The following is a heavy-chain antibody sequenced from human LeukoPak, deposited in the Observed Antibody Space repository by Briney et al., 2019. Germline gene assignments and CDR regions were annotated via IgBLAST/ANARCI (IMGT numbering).Heavy chain of an antibody. V-gene: IGHV3-30-3*01. CDR2: ISHDGSNE. CDR3: ARDRSDFWSGILYYYYGMDV. D-gene: IGHD3-3*01. J-gene: IGHJ6*02. Sequence: GRSLRLSCAASGFTLSSYSMHWIRQAPGKGLEWVAVISHDGSNEYHADFVKGRFTISRDTSKNTLYLQMSSLRVEDTAVYYCARDRSDFWSGILYYYYGMDVWGQGTTVTVSS. CDR1: GFTLSSYS.